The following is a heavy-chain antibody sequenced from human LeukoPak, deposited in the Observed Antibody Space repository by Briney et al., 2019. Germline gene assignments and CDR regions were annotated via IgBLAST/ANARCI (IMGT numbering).Heavy chain of an antibody. CDR2: IKQDGSEK. J-gene: IGHJ4*02. V-gene: IGHV3-7*01. D-gene: IGHD1-1*01. CDR1: GFTFSSYS. Sequence: GGSLRLSCAASGFTFSSYSMNWVRQAPGKGLEWVANIKQDGSEKYYVDSVKGRFTISRDNAKNSLYLQMNSLRAEDTAVYYCARDSAGTADYWGQGTLVTVSS. CDR3: ARDSAGTADY.